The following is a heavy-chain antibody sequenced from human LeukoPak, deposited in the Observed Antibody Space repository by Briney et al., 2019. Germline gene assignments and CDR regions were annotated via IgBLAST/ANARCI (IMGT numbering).Heavy chain of an antibody. CDR2: IYSGGST. CDR3: ARDVHYGMDV. D-gene: IGHD6-6*01. V-gene: IGHV3-66*01. J-gene: IGHJ6*02. CDR1: GFTVSSNY. Sequence: PGGSLKLSCAASGFTVSSNYMSWVRQAPGKGLEWVSVIYSGGSTYYADSVKGRFTISRDNSKNTLYFQMNSLRAEDTAVYYCARDVHYGMDVWGQGTTVSVSS.